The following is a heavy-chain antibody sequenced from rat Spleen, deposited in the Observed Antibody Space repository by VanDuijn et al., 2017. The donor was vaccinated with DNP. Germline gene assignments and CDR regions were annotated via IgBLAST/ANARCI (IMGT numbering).Heavy chain of an antibody. J-gene: IGHJ2*01. V-gene: IGHV5-31*01. D-gene: IGHD1-1*01. CDR1: GFTFNNYW. CDR2: ISPSGGST. CDR3: TRDPATMVSFDY. Sequence: EVQLVESGGGLVQPGRSLKLSCVASGFTFNNYWMTWIRQAPGKGLEWVASISPSGGSTYYRDSVKGRFTISRDNAKSTLYLQMNSLRSEDTATYYCTRDPATMVSFDYWGQGVMVTVSS.